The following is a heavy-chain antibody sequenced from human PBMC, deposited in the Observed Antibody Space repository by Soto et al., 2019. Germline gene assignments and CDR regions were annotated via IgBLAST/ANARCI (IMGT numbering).Heavy chain of an antibody. J-gene: IGHJ5*02. D-gene: IGHD6-13*01. CDR2: IYSGGNT. CDR1: GFTVSSNY. CDR3: ARASGYSSSWYWFDP. Sequence: GGSLRLSCAASGFTVSSNYMSWVRQAPGKGLEWVSVIYSGGNTYYADSVKGRFAISRDNSKNTLYLQMNSLRADDTAVYYCARASGYSSSWYWFDPWGQGTLVTVSS. V-gene: IGHV3-53*01.